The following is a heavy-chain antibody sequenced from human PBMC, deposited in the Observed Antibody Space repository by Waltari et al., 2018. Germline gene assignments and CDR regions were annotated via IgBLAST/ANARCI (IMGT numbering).Heavy chain of an antibody. D-gene: IGHD3-16*01. V-gene: IGHV3-23*01. CDR2: ISGSGAAI. Sequence: EVQLLEYGGGLVQPGGSLRLSCAASGFTFSRYSMVWVRQAPGKGLEWVSSISGSGAAIYYADSVKGRFTISRDNSKNTLYLQMISLRAEDTAVYYCAEAGLYVRDYYYDYSMGVWGQGTTVTVSS. CDR3: AEAGLYVRDYYYDYSMGV. J-gene: IGHJ6*02. CDR1: GFTFSRYS.